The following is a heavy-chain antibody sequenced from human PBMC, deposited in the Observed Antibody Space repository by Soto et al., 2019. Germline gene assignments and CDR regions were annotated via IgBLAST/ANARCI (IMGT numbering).Heavy chain of an antibody. Sequence: QVQLVESGGGVVQPGRSLRLSCAASGFTFSSYAMHWVRQAPGKGLEWVAVISYDGSNKYYADSVKGRFTISRDNSKNTLYLQMNSLRAEDTAVYYCERDGSRDGYNFDWGQGTLVTVSS. CDR2: ISYDGSNK. CDR1: GFTFSSYA. D-gene: IGHD5-12*01. V-gene: IGHV3-30-3*01. CDR3: ERDGSRDGYNFD. J-gene: IGHJ4*02.